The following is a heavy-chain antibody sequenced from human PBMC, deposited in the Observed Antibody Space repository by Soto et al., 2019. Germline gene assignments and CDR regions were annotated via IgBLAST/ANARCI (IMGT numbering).Heavy chain of an antibody. CDR1: GFTFSLYG. D-gene: IGHD1-1*01. CDR2: IWDDGRRK. V-gene: IGHV3-33*01. Sequence: PGWSLRLSCAASGFTFSLYGMHLVRQAPGKGLEWVAAIWDDGRRKDYADSVKDRLFISRDNSKNTLYLQLDSLRPEDTAVYYCATWQGYLNFQYWGKGTLVTVS. CDR3: ATWQGYLNFQY. J-gene: IGHJ4*02.